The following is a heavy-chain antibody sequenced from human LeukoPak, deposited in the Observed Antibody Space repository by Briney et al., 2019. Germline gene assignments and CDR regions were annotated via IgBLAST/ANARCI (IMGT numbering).Heavy chain of an antibody. V-gene: IGHV4-31*03. J-gene: IGHJ3*02. D-gene: IGHD2-15*01. CDR2: IYYSGST. CDR3: ARGSGGGFGGAFDI. Sequence: PSQTLSLTCTVSGGSISSGGYYWSWIRQHPGKGLEWIGYIYYSGSTYCKPSLKSRVTISLDTSKNQFSLKLSSVTAADTAVFYCARGSGGGFGGAFDIWGQGTMVTVSS. CDR1: GGSISSGGYY.